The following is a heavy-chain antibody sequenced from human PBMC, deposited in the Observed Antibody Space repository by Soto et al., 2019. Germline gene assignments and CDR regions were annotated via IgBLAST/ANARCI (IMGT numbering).Heavy chain of an antibody. CDR1: GYFIGTGYY. CDR3: ARGLEWSRNDY. Sequence: SETLSLTCTVSGYFIGTGYYWGWIRQPPGKGLEWIGNIFHSGSTYYNPSLSGRVTISLDTSKNQFSLKLTSVTAADTAVFYCARGLEWSRNDYWGQGTLVTVSS. D-gene: IGHD3-3*01. CDR2: IFHSGST. J-gene: IGHJ4*02. V-gene: IGHV4-38-2*02.